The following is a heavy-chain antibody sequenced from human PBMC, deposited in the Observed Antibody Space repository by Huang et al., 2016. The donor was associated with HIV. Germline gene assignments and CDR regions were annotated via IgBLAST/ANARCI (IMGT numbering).Heavy chain of an antibody. Sequence: EVHLVESGGGLVRPGRSLRLSCAAAGFQFRSYWMNWVRQGAGRGLCWVDNINLDGRERFYVDSVRGRFTISRDNANNSVSLQLNSLKAEDTGVYYCARGFQAKPGDYWGQGTLVTVSS. CDR1: GFQFRSYW. CDR2: INLDGRER. J-gene: IGHJ4*02. CDR3: ARGFQAKPGDY. V-gene: IGHV3-7*01.